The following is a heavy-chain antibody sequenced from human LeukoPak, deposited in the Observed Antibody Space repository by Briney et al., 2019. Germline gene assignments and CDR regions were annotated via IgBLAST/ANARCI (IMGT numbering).Heavy chain of an antibody. J-gene: IGHJ4*02. CDR3: ARDRKYYYGSSGYSTFDY. V-gene: IGHV1-18*01. D-gene: IGHD3-22*01. CDR2: ISAYNGKT. Sequence: ASVKVSYKASGYTFTSYGISWVRQAPGQGLEWMEWISAYNGKTNYAQKLQGGVTITTDTSTSTAYMELRILRSDDTAVYYCARDRKYYYGSSGYSTFDYWGQGTLVTVSS. CDR1: GYTFTSYG.